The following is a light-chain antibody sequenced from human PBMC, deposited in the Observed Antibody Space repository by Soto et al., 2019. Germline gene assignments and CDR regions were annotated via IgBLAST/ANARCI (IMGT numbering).Light chain of an antibody. CDR1: RPVVRQ. CDR3: QHYNDWPPT. V-gene: IGKV3-15*01. Sequence: DIVLSQSPDALSLSPGERVSLSCRASRPVVRQYIAWYQQKPGQAPRLLIYGASTRATGIPARFSGSGSGTEFTLTISSPQSEDFAVYFCQHYNDWPPTFGPGTKVDIK. CDR2: GAS. J-gene: IGKJ3*01.